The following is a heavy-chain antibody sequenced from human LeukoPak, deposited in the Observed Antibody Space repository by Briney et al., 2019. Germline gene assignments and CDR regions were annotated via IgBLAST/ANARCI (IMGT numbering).Heavy chain of an antibody. J-gene: IGHJ5*02. Sequence: WASVKVSCKASGYTFTSYGFSWVRQAPGQGLEWMGWISAYNGNTNYAQKLQGRVTMTTDTSTSIVYMELRSLRSDDTAVYYCAIQRIVQNWFDPWGQGTLVTVSS. V-gene: IGHV1-18*01. CDR1: GYTFTSYG. CDR3: AIQRIVQNWFDP. D-gene: IGHD2/OR15-2a*01. CDR2: ISAYNGNT.